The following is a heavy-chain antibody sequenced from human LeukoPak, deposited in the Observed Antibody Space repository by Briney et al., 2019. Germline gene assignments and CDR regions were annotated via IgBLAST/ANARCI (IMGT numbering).Heavy chain of an antibody. CDR3: ARGWGYCSSTSCYKVGYYYYGMDV. Sequence: SETLSLTCAVYGGSFSGYYWSWIRQPPGKGLEWIGEINHSGSTNYNPSLKSRVTISVDTSKNQFSLKLSSVTAADTAVYYCARGWGYCSSTSCYKVGYYYYGMDVWGQGTTVTVSS. V-gene: IGHV4-34*01. J-gene: IGHJ6*02. CDR2: INHSGST. D-gene: IGHD2-2*02. CDR1: GGSFSGYY.